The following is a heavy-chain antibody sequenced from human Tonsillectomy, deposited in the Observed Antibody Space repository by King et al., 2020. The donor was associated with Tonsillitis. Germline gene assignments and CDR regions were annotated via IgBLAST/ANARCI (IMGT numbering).Heavy chain of an antibody. Sequence: VQLVESGGGVVQPGRSLRLSCAASGFTLSSYGMHWVRQAPGKGLEWVAVISYDGSNKYYADSVKGRFTISRDNSKNTLYLQMNSLRAEDTAVYYCARDYGGATGDGDYWGQGTLVTVSS. CDR1: GFTLSSYG. CDR3: ARDYGGATGDGDY. J-gene: IGHJ4*02. V-gene: IGHV3-33*05. CDR2: ISYDGSNK. D-gene: IGHD1-26*01.